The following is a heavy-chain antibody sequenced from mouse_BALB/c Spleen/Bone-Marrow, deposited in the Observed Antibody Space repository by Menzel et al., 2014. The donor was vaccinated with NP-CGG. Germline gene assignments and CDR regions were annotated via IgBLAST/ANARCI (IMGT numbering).Heavy chain of an antibody. Sequence: EVMLVESGGGLVQPGGSLKLSCAASGFDFSRYWMSWVRQAPGKGLEWIGEINPDSRTINYSPSLKDKFIFSRDNAKNTLYLRLNKVRSEDTALYYCARPDYYGYLNYWGQGTTLTVSS. CDR3: ARPDYYGYLNY. CDR2: INPDSRTI. J-gene: IGHJ2*01. CDR1: GFDFSRYW. V-gene: IGHV4-1*02. D-gene: IGHD1-1*01.